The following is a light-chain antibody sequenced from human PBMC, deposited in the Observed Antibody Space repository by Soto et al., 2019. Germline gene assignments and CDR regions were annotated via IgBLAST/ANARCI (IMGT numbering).Light chain of an antibody. CDR2: DVS. J-gene: IGLJ2*01. CDR1: SSDVGGYNY. Sequence: QSALTQPASVSGSPGQSITISCTGTSSDVGGYNYVSWYQHHPGKAPKAMIYDVSNRPSGVSNRFSGSKSGNTASLTISGLQAEDEADYYCSSYTISSTLVFGGGTKVTVL. V-gene: IGLV2-14*03. CDR3: SSYTISSTLV.